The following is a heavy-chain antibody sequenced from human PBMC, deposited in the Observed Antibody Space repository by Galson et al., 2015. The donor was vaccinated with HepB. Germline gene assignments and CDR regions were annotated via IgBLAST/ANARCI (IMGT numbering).Heavy chain of an antibody. CDR3: AREGRDYFDFWSGHSIGIDY. Sequence: SLRLSCAASGFTFSSYWMSWVRQAPGKGLEWVANIKENEGEKYYVDSVKGRFTISRDNARNSMYLQMNSLRSEDTAVYYCAREGRDYFDFWSGHSIGIDYWGQGILVTVSS. D-gene: IGHD3-3*01. J-gene: IGHJ4*02. CDR1: GFTFSSYW. V-gene: IGHV3-7*03. CDR2: IKENEGEK.